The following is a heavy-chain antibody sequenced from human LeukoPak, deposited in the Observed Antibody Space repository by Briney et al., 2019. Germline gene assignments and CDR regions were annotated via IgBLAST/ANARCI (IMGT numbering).Heavy chain of an antibody. V-gene: IGHV3-48*01. CDR3: ARQRAGFTVTTSDY. J-gene: IGHJ4*02. D-gene: IGHD4-17*01. CDR2: ISSSSSTI. Sequence: TGGSLRLSCAASGFIFTSYSMTWVRQAPGKGLEWVSYISSSSSTIYYADSVKGRFTISRDNAKNSLYLQMNSLRAEDTAVYYCARQRAGFTVTTSDYWGQGTLVTVSS. CDR1: GFIFTSYS.